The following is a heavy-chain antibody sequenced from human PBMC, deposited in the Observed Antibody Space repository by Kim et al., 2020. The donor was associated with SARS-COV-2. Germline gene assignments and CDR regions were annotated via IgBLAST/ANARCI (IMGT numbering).Heavy chain of an antibody. D-gene: IGHD3-22*01. J-gene: IGHJ4*01. CDR3: ARVGYYYDSSGYYFDY. CDR1: GYSISSGYY. Sequence: SETLSLTCTVSGYSISSGYYWGWIRQPPGKGLEWIGSIYHSGSTYYNPSLKSRVTISVDTSKNQFSLKLSSVTAADTAVYYCARVGYYYDSSGYYFDYWG. CDR2: IYHSGST. V-gene: IGHV4-38-2*02.